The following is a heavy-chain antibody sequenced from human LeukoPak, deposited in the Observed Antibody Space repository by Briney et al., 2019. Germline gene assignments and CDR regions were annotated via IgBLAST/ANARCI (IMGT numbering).Heavy chain of an antibody. CDR1: GFTFSSYA. Sequence: PGGSLRLSCAASGFTFSSYAMSWVRQAPGKGLGWVSAISGSSTTTYYADSVKGRFTISRNNSKNTLYLQMNSLRAEDTAIYFCAKGWDQFFHWGQGTLVSVSS. CDR3: AKGWDQFFH. V-gene: IGHV3-23*01. J-gene: IGHJ4*02. D-gene: IGHD1-26*01. CDR2: ISGSSTTT.